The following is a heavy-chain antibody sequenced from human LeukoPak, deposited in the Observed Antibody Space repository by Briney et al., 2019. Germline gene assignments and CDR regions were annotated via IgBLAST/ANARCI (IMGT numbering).Heavy chain of an antibody. CDR3: AKDARPKKSYYYDSSGTFFDY. CDR2: ISYDGSNK. D-gene: IGHD3-22*01. J-gene: IGHJ4*02. CDR1: GFTFSSYG. V-gene: IGHV3-30*18. Sequence: TGGSLRLSCAASGFTFSSYGMHWVRQAPGKGLEWVAVISYDGSNKYYADSVKGRFTISRDNSNNTLYLQMNSLRAEDTAVYYCAKDARPKKSYYYDSSGTFFDYWGQGTLVTVSS.